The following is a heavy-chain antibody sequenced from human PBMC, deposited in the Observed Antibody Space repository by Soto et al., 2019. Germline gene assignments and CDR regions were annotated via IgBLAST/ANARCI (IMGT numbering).Heavy chain of an antibody. V-gene: IGHV1-58*01. D-gene: IGHD5-18*01. CDR3: AAEGGVTAMVTYPGNYYYYGMDV. J-gene: IGHJ6*02. CDR1: GFTFTSSA. CDR2: IVVGSGNT. Sequence: GASVKVSCKVSGFTFTSSAVQWVRQARGQRLEWIGWIVVGSGNTNYAQKFQERVTITRDMSTSTAYMELSSLRSEDTAVYYCAAEGGVTAMVTYPGNYYYYGMDVWGQGTTVTVSS.